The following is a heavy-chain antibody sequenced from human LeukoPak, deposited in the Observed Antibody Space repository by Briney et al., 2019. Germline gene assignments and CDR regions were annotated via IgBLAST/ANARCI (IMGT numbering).Heavy chain of an antibody. CDR1: GFTFSESW. D-gene: IGHD1-1*01. Sequence: TGGSLRLSCVVSGFTFSESWMSWVRQAPGKGLGWVASLNLDGSDKYYVDSVQGRFTISRDNAKNSLYLQMDSLRVEDTAVYYCAKGKRYPDYWGQGTLVTVSS. V-gene: IGHV3-7*03. CDR2: LNLDGSDK. CDR3: AKGKRYPDY. J-gene: IGHJ4*02.